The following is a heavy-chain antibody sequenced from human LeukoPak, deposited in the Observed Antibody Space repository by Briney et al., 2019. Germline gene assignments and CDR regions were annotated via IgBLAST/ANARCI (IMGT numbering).Heavy chain of an antibody. V-gene: IGHV3-48*03. CDR1: GFTFSSYE. Sequence: GGSLRLSCAASGFTFSSYEMNWVRQAPGKGLEWVSYISSSGSTIYYADSVKGRFTISRDNAKNSLYLQMNSLRSDDTAVYSCARSRGLFSSWYADYWGQGTLVTVSS. CDR3: ARSRGLFSSWYADY. D-gene: IGHD6-13*01. CDR2: ISSSGSTI. J-gene: IGHJ4*02.